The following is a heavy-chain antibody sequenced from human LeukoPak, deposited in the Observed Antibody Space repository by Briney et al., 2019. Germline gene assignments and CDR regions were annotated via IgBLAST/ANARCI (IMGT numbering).Heavy chain of an antibody. CDR1: GGSISSYY. D-gene: IGHD6-19*01. J-gene: IGHJ4*02. CDR3: AGRSIAVARGYFDY. CDR2: IYYSGST. Sequence: SETLSLTCTVSGGSISSYYWSWIRQPPGKGLEWIGYIYYSGSTNYNPSLKSRVTISVDTSKNQFSLKLSSVTAADTAVYYCAGRSIAVARGYFDYWGQGTLVTVSS. V-gene: IGHV4-59*08.